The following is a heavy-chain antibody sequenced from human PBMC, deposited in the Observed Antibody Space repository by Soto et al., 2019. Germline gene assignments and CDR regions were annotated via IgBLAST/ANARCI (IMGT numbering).Heavy chain of an antibody. V-gene: IGHV4-59*01. CDR2: IYYSGST. D-gene: IGHD2-2*02. Sequence: SDTLSLTCTVSGGSISSYYWSWIRQPPGKGLEWIGYIYYSGSTNYNPSLKSRVTISVDTSKNQFSLKLSSVTAADTAVYYCARTPWAAISSWFDPWGQGTLVTVSS. CDR1: GGSISSYY. CDR3: ARTPWAAISSWFDP. J-gene: IGHJ5*02.